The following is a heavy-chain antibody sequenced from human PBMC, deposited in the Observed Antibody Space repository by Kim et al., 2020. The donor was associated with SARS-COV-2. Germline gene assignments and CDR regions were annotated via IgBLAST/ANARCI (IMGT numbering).Heavy chain of an antibody. CDR2: IYYSGST. CDR3: ARGTTVDAFDI. J-gene: IGHJ3*02. V-gene: IGHV4-31*03. Sequence: SETLSLTCTVSGGSISSGGYYWSWIRQHPGKGLEWIGYIYYSGSTYYNPSLKSRVTISVDTSKNQFSLKLSSVTAADTAVYYCARGTTVDAFDIWGQGTMVTVSS. CDR1: GGSISSGGYY. D-gene: IGHD1-7*01.